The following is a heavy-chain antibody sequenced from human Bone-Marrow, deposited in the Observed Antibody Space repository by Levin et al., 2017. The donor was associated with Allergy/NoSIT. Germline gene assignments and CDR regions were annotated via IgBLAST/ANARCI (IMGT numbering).Heavy chain of an antibody. CDR1: GFTFNSYA. Sequence: QPGGSLRLSCAASGFTFNSYALSWVRQAPGKGLEWVSAISGSGSSTYYADSVKGRFTISRDNSKTTLYLQMNSLRAEDTAVYYCAKGAGWVAGAVALIWGQGTLVTVSS. D-gene: IGHD6-19*01. V-gene: IGHV3-23*01. CDR2: ISGSGSST. CDR3: AKGAGWVAGAVALI. J-gene: IGHJ4*02.